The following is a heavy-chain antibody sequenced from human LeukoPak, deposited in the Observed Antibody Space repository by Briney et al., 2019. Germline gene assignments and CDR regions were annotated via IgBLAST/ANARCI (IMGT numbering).Heavy chain of an antibody. D-gene: IGHD2-2*02. CDR2: IYYSGST. CDR1: GGSISSSSYY. Sequence: PSETLSLTCTVSGGSISSSSYYWGWIRQPPGKGLEWIGSIYYSGSTYYNPSLKSRFTISVDTAKNQFSLKLSSVTAADTAVYYCARASAVVPAAIRLPYYYYYYMDVWGKGTTVTVSS. J-gene: IGHJ6*03. V-gene: IGHV4-39*07. CDR3: ARASAVVPAAIRLPYYYYYYMDV.